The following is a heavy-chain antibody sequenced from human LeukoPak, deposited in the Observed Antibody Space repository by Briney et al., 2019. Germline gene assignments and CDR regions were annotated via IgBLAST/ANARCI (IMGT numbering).Heavy chain of an antibody. J-gene: IGHJ4*02. CDR1: GFTFSSYA. CDR3: AKGGGCSGTSCYTGGIDY. V-gene: IGHV3-23*01. Sequence: GGSLRLSYAASGFTFSSYAMSWVRQAPGKGLEWVSAISGSGGSTYYADSVKGRFTISRDNSKNTLYLQMNSLRAEDTAVYYCAKGGGCSGTSCYTGGIDYWGQETLVTVSS. CDR2: ISGSGGST. D-gene: IGHD2-2*02.